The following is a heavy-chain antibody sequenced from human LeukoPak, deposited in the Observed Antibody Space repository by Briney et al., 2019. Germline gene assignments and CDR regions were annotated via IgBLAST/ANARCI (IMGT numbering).Heavy chain of an antibody. CDR2: IGNSGNYI. D-gene: IGHD3-10*01. V-gene: IGHV3-21*01. CDR3: ARDSAGSGSYVGYFEY. J-gene: IGHJ4*02. Sequence: GGSLRLSCAASGFLFNNYGMNWVRQAPGKGLEWVSSIGNSGNYIFYGDSVEGRFTISRDNAKNSLYLQMNSLRAEDTAVYYCARDSAGSGSYVGYFEYWGQGTLVTVSS. CDR1: GFLFNNYG.